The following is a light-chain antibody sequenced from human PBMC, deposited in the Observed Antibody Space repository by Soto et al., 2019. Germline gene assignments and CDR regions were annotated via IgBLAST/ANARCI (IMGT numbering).Light chain of an antibody. J-gene: IGKJ5*01. V-gene: IGKV1-12*01. CDR3: QQGNSFPIT. CDR1: QWISSW. Sequence: DIQMTQFPSAVSASIGDRVTITCRASQWISSWVAWFQQKPGKAPKLLIYAASSLQRGVPSRFSGSGSGTHFTLTISNLQADDFATYYCQQGNSFPITFGQGTRLEIK. CDR2: AAS.